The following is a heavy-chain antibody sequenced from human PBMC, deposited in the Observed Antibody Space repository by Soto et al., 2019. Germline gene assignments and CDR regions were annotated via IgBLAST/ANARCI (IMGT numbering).Heavy chain of an antibody. J-gene: IGHJ6*03. CDR3: ARAPYSSSSYYYYYMDV. Sequence: GGSLRLSCAASGFTFSSYSMNWVRQAPGKGLEWVSSISSSSSYIYYADSVKGRFTISRDNAKNSLYLQMNSLRAEDTAVYYCARAPYSSSSYYYYYMDVWGKGTTVTVSS. D-gene: IGHD6-6*01. V-gene: IGHV3-21*01. CDR2: ISSSSSYI. CDR1: GFTFSSYS.